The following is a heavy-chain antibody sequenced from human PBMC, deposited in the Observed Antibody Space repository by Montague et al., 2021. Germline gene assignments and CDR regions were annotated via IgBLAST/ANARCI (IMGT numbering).Heavy chain of an antibody. CDR1: GGSISSSSYY. J-gene: IGHJ4*02. Sequence: SETLSLTCTVSGGSISSSSYYWGWIRQPPGKGLEWIGSIYYSGSTYYNPSLKSRVTISVDTSKNQFSLKLSSVTAADTAVYFCARHTKGCLHMYYFDYWGQGTLVTVSS. D-gene: IGHD2-21*01. CDR2: IYYSGST. CDR3: ARHTKGCLHMYYFDY. V-gene: IGHV4-39*01.